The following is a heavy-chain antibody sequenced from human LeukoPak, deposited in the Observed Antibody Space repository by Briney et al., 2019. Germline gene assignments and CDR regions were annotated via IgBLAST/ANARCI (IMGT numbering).Heavy chain of an antibody. CDR2: IYYSGST. CDR1: GGSISSYY. D-gene: IGHD3-16*01. V-gene: IGHV4-59*01. J-gene: IGHJ6*02. CDR3: ARNVGYYYGMDV. Sequence: SETLSLTRTVSGGSISSYYWSWIRQPPGKGLEWIGYIYYSGSTNYNPSLKSRVTISVDTSKNQFSLKLSSVTAADTAVYYCARNVGYYYGMDVWGQGTTVTVSS.